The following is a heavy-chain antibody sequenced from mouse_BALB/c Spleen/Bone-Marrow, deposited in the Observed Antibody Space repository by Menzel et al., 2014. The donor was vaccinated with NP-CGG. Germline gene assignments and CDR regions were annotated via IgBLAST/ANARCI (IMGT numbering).Heavy chain of an antibody. D-gene: IGHD1-1*01. V-gene: IGHV14-3*02. CDR3: AFYYYGSSLFAY. CDR1: GFNIKDTY. J-gene: IGHJ3*01. CDR2: IDPANGST. Sequence: VQLQQSGAELVKPGASVKLSCTASGFNIKDTYMHWVKQRPEQGLEWIGRIDPANGSTKYDPKFQGKATITADTSSNTAYLQLSSLTSEDTAVYYCAFYYYGSSLFAYWGQGTLVTVSA.